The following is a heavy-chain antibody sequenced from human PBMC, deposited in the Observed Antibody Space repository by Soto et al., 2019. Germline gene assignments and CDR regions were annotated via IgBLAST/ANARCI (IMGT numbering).Heavy chain of an antibody. CDR2: VYHTGST. Sequence: SETLSLTCDVSGASITTYYWTWILQAPGKGLEWIGNVYHTGSTDYNSALKSRVTISVDTSKNQFSLNMNSVTAADTAVYYCARRLFGSGWTLDSWGQGALVTVSS. CDR1: GASITTYY. D-gene: IGHD6-19*01. J-gene: IGHJ4*02. CDR3: ARRLFGSGWTLDS. V-gene: IGHV4-59*01.